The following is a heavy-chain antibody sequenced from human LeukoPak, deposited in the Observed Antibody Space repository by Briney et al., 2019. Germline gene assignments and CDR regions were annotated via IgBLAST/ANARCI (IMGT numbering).Heavy chain of an antibody. CDR2: ISGSGGST. D-gene: IGHD1-26*01. V-gene: IGHV3-23*01. Sequence: GGSLRPSCAASGSTLGSYAMSWVRQAPGKGLEWVSAISGSGGSTYYADSVKGRFTISRDNSKNTLYLQMNSLRAEDTAVYYCAKGLVGATKGFDYWGQGTLVTVSS. CDR1: GSTLGSYA. CDR3: AKGLVGATKGFDY. J-gene: IGHJ4*02.